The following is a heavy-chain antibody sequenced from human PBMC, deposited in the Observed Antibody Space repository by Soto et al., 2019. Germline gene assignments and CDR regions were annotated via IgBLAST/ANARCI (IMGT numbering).Heavy chain of an antibody. D-gene: IGHD6-13*01. CDR2: IYYSGST. CDR1: GGSISSYY. V-gene: IGHV4-59*01. J-gene: IGHJ4*02. Sequence: ETLSLTCTVSGGSISSYYWSWIRQPPGKGLEWIGYIYYSGSTNYNPSLKSRVTISVDTSKNQFSLKLSSVTAADTAVYYCARVERKQQLIDYWGQGALVTVSS. CDR3: ARVERKQQLIDY.